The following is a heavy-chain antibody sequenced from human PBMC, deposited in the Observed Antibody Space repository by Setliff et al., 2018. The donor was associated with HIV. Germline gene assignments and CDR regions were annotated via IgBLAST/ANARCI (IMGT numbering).Heavy chain of an antibody. CDR1: GGSFSGYY. V-gene: IGHV4-34*01. CDR3: TRAPGGGKDYFAY. J-gene: IGHJ4*02. CDR2: IYHTGRT. D-gene: IGHD3-16*01. Sequence: SETLSLTCAVYGGSFSGYYWFWVRQPPGKGLEWIGEIYHTGRTNYDSSLKSRVTMSVDKTKNEFSLKMTSVTAADTAVYYCTRAPGGGKDYFAYWGRGILVTVSS.